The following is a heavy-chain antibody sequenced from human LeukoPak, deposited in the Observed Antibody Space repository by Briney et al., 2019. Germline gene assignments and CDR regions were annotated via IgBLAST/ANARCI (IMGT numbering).Heavy chain of an antibody. V-gene: IGHV3-23*01. J-gene: IGHJ4*02. Sequence: GGSLRLSCTASGFKFDDYDMSWVRQAPGKGLEWVSAISGSTGSSYYADSVKGRFTISRDNSKSTLYLQMNSLRAEDTAVYYCAKDDHGGSGWRDYFDYWGQGTLVTVSS. CDR1: GFKFDDYD. CDR3: AKDDHGGSGWRDYFDY. CDR2: ISGSTGSS. D-gene: IGHD6-19*01.